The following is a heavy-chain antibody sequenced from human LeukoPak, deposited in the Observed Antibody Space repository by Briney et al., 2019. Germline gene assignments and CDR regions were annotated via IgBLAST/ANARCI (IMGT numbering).Heavy chain of an antibody. Sequence: SETLSLTCTLSGGSISTYYWNWIRHPPGKGLECIGYIYYSGSTNYNPSLTGRVTISVDTSKNQFSLKLSSVTAADTAVYYCAREYNYYDSSGWDAFEIWGQGTMVTVSS. CDR1: GGSISTYY. CDR3: AREYNYYDSSGWDAFEI. CDR2: IYYSGST. J-gene: IGHJ3*02. D-gene: IGHD3-22*01. V-gene: IGHV4-59*01.